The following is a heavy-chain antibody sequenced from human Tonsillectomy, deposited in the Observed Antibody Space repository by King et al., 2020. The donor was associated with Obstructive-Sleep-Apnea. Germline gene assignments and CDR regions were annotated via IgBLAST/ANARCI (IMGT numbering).Heavy chain of an antibody. D-gene: IGHD1-1*01. CDR3: ARGVQVERRPYYYAMDV. CDR2: INPNSGGT. J-gene: IGHJ6*02. V-gene: IGHV1-2*02. Sequence: VQLVESGAEVKKPGASVKVSCKASGYTFTGYYMHWVRQAPGQGLEWMGWINPNSGGTNYAQKFQGRVTMTRDTSISTVYMELSRLRSDDTAVYYCARGVQVERRPYYYAMDVWGQGTTVTVSS. CDR1: GYTFTGYY.